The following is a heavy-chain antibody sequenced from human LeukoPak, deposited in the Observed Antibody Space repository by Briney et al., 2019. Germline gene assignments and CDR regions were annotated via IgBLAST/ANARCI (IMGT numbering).Heavy chain of an antibody. J-gene: IGHJ5*02. CDR3: ARDRAMVRGVRSWFDP. D-gene: IGHD3-10*01. CDR1: GGSINSYY. CDR2: IYYSGST. Sequence: PSETLSLTCTVPGGSINSYYWSWIRQPPGKGLEWIGYIYYSGSTNYNPSLKSRVTISVDTSKNQFSLKLSSVTAADTAVYYCARDRAMVRGVRSWFDPWGQGTLVTVSS. V-gene: IGHV4-59*01.